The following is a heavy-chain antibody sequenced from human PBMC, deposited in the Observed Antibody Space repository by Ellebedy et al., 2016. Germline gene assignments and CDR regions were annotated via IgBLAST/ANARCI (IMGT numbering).Heavy chain of an antibody. J-gene: IGHJ4*02. CDR1: GYTFTSYD. CDR3: ARYIYGSAFHQ. D-gene: IGHD5-18*01. V-gene: IGHV1-8*01. CDR2: MNPNGDT. Sequence: ASVKVSXXASGYTFTSYDINWVRQATGQGPEWMGWMNPNGDTGSAQKFLGRVTMSRDTSISTAYMELSSLRSEDTAVYYCARYIYGSAFHQWGQGTLVTVSS.